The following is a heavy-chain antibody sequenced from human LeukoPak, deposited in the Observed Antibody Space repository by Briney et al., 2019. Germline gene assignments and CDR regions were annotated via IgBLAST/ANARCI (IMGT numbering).Heavy chain of an antibody. CDR1: GFTFSSYW. J-gene: IGHJ2*01. D-gene: IGHD5-24*01. CDR2: MNSDGSSS. V-gene: IGHV3-74*01. Sequence: GGSLRLSCAASGFTFSSYWMYWVRQAPGKGLEWVSRMNSDGSSSSYADSVKGRFTISRDNAKSTLYLQMNSLRAEDTAVYYCARGGDGSNIYWYFDLWGRGTLVTVSS. CDR3: ARGGDGSNIYWYFDL.